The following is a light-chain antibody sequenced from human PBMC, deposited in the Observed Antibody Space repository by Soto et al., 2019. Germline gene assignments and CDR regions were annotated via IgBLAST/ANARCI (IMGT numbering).Light chain of an antibody. CDR1: SSDVGGYNY. CDR2: DVS. Sequence: QSALTQPASVSGSPGQSITISCTGTSSDVGGYNYVSWYQQHPGKAPKLMIYDVSNRPSGVSNRFSGSKSGTTASLTISGLQAEDAADYYCRSYTSSRTRVFGGGTKLTVL. J-gene: IGLJ3*02. V-gene: IGLV2-14*01. CDR3: RSYTSSRTRV.